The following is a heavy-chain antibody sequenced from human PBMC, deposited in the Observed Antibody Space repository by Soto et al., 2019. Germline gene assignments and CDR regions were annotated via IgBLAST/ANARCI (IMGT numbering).Heavy chain of an antibody. J-gene: IGHJ6*02. V-gene: IGHV5-10-1*01. CDR3: ASPAGYCSSTSCYTVYGMDV. CDR1: GYSFTSYW. CDR2: IDPSDSYT. Sequence: LGESLKISCKGSGYSFTSYWISWVRQMPGKGLEWMGRIDPSDSYTNYSPSFQGHVTISADKSISTAYLQWSSLKASDTAMYYCASPAGYCSSTSCYTVYGMDVWGQGTTVTVSS. D-gene: IGHD2-2*02.